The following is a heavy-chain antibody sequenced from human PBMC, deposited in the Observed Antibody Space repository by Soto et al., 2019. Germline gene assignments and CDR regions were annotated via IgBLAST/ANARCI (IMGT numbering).Heavy chain of an antibody. CDR3: ARVSAATKEAWFDP. Sequence: EVQVVESGGGLVKPGGSRRLSCVASGFTFSSYSMNWVRQAPGKGLEWVSSISSSSSYIYYADSVKGRFTISRDNAKNSLYLQMNSLRAEDTAVYYCARVSAATKEAWFDPWGQGTLVTVSS. J-gene: IGHJ5*02. CDR1: GFTFSSYS. CDR2: ISSSSSYI. V-gene: IGHV3-21*01. D-gene: IGHD2-15*01.